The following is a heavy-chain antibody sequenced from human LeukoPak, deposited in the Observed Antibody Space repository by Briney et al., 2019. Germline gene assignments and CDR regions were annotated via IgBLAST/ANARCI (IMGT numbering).Heavy chain of an antibody. D-gene: IGHD4-17*01. J-gene: IGHJ3*02. Sequence: PSETLSLTCTVSGDSISGYYWSWIRQPPGEGLEWIGYIYYSGSTKYNSSLKSRVTISVDTSKNQFSLKLSSVTAADTAVYYCARDRQATTAYDAFDIWGRGTMVTVSS. CDR1: GDSISGYY. CDR2: IYYSGST. CDR3: ARDRQATTAYDAFDI. V-gene: IGHV4-59*01.